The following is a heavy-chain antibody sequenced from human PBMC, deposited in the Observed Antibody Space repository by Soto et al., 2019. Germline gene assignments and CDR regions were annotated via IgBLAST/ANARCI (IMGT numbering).Heavy chain of an antibody. CDR3: VKEMFVAEDVATSPADF. Sequence: EVQLLESGGGLVQPGGSLRLSCAASGFTFSSYAMGWVRQAPGKGLEWVSVIDGSGGDTSLADSVKGRFTISRDNSKNKLYMNMSIMRDEETARYCGVKEMFVAEDVATSPADFWGQGTLVTVSS. V-gene: IGHV3-23*01. J-gene: IGHJ4*02. D-gene: IGHD3-10*02. CDR2: IDGSGGDT. CDR1: GFTFSSYA.